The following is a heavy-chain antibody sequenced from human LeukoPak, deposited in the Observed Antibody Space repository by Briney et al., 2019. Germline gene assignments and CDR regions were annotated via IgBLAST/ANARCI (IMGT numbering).Heavy chain of an antibody. V-gene: IGHV4-59*08. Sequence: SETLSLTCTVSDGSISNYHWSWIRLVPDKGLEWIGYGHYSGSTKYNPSLKSRATMSVDMSKNEYSLKLTSVTAADTAVYYCARHSSATGRYFDYWGRGTLVTVSS. J-gene: IGHJ4*02. CDR1: DGSISNYH. CDR2: GHYSGST. CDR3: ARHSSATGRYFDY. D-gene: IGHD4-17*01.